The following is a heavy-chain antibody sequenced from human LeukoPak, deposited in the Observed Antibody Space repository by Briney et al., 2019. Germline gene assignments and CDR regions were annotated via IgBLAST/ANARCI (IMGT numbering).Heavy chain of an antibody. CDR1: GFTFSSYW. V-gene: IGHV3-7*01. D-gene: IGHD2-15*01. Sequence: GGSLRLSCAASGFTFSSYWMSWVRQAPGKGLEWVANIKQDGSEKYYVDSVKGRFTISRDNAKNSLYLQMNSLRAEDTAVYYCASTLCNDDNCYFDYYYYMDVWGKGTTVTISS. CDR2: IKQDGSEK. CDR3: ASTLCNDDNCYFDYYYYMDV. J-gene: IGHJ6*03.